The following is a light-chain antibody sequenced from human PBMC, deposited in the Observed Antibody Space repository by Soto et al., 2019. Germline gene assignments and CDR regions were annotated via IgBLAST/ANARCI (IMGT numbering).Light chain of an antibody. V-gene: IGKV3-11*01. CDR3: QQRSNWQVT. J-gene: IGKJ5*01. CDR2: DAS. Sequence: EILLTQSPVTLSLSPGERATLSCRSRQSVSSALAWYQQKPGQAPRLLIYDASNRATGIPARFSGSGSGTDFTLTISSLESEDFAVYYCQQRSNWQVTVDQWTRLEIK. CDR1: QSVSSA.